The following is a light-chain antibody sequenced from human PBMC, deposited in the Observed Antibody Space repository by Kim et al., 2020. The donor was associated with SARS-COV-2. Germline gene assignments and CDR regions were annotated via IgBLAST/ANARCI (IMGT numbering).Light chain of an antibody. CDR1: SLRTYY. CDR3: NSRDSSGDPWV. CDR2: GKN. J-gene: IGLJ3*02. Sequence: SSELTQDPAVSVALGQTVRITCQGDSLRTYYASWYQQKPGQAPVLVFYGKNNRPSGIPDRFSGSSSGNTASLTITGAQAEDEADYYCNSRDSSGDPWVFGGGTKLTVL. V-gene: IGLV3-19*01.